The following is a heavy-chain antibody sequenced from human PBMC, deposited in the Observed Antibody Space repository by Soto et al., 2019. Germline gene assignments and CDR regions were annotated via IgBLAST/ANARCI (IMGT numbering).Heavy chain of an antibody. Sequence: LSISCWRFRMNASSLLPARNSTTPAPTRGLEWLGRTYYSSKWYNDYAASVKSRIKIHPDKTKNQFSLQLNSVTPEDTAVYYCARAGYYDSRGKSYGMDVWGQGSTVTAS. CDR3: ARAGYYDSRGKSYGMDV. CDR1: RMNASSLLPA. D-gene: IGHD3-22*01. CDR2: TYYSSKWYN. V-gene: IGHV6-1*01. J-gene: IGHJ6*02.